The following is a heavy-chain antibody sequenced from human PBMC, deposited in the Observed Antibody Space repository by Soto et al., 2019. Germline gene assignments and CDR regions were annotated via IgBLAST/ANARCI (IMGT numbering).Heavy chain of an antibody. CDR2: ISAYNGNT. CDR1: GYTFTSYG. CDR3: ARNDYSPYYYYYGMDV. D-gene: IGHD4-4*01. J-gene: IGHJ6*02. Sequence: QVQLVQSGAEVKKPGASVKVSCKASGYTFTSYGISWVRQAPGQGLEWMGWISAYNGNTNYAQKLQGRVTMTTDTSTSTAYMELRSLRPDDTAVYYCARNDYSPYYYYYGMDVWGQGTTVTVSS. V-gene: IGHV1-18*01.